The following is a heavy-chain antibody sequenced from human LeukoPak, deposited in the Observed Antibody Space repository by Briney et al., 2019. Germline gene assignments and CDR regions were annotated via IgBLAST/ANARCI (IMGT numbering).Heavy chain of an antibody. CDR1: GGSISSSSYY. CDR3: AIGRNYGSGSPYIPYYYYYYGMDV. CDR2: IYYSGST. V-gene: IGHV4-39*01. D-gene: IGHD3-10*01. Sequence: PSETLSLTCTVSGGSISSSSYYWGWIRQPPGKGLEWIGSIYYSGSTYYNPSLKSRVTIYVDTSKNQFSLKLSPVTAADTAVYYCAIGRNYGSGSPYIPYYYYYYGMDVWGQGTTVTVSS. J-gene: IGHJ6*02.